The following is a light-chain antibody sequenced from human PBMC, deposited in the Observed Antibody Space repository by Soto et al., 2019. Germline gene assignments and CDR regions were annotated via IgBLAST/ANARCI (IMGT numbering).Light chain of an antibody. J-gene: IGLJ3*02. CDR3: VLYMCGGIRV. CDR1: SGSVSTSYY. Sequence: QTVVTQEPSISVSPGGTVTLTCGLSSGSVSTSYYASWYQQTPGQAPRTLIYSTNTRSSGVPDRFSGSILGNKAALTITGAQADDESDYYCVLYMCGGIRVFGGGTKLTVL. CDR2: STN. V-gene: IGLV8-61*01.